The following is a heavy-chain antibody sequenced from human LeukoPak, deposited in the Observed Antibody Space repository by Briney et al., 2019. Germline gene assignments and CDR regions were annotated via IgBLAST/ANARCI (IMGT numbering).Heavy chain of an antibody. Sequence: GGSLRLSCAASGFTFSNYAVHWVRQAPGKGLDWVTVISYDGSNKYYADSVKGRFTISRDNSKNTLYLQMNSLRAEDTAVYYCARDEINYYGMDVWGQGTTVTVSS. CDR3: ARDEINYYGMDV. D-gene: IGHD5-24*01. CDR2: ISYDGSNK. CDR1: GFTFSNYA. V-gene: IGHV3-30*04. J-gene: IGHJ6*02.